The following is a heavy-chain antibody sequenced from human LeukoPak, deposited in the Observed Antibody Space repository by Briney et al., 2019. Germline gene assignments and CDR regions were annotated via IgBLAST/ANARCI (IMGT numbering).Heavy chain of an antibody. V-gene: IGHV3-30*03. CDR1: GFTFRNYG. CDR2: ISYDGNNK. J-gene: IGHJ4*02. D-gene: IGHD3-10*01. Sequence: GGSLRLSCAASGFTFRNYGMHWVRQAPGKGLEWVSIISYDGNNKYYADSVKGRFTISRDNSQSTLYLQMNGLRTEDTAIYFCATLRFGSGSYYADYWGQGTQVTASS. CDR3: ATLRFGSGSYYADY.